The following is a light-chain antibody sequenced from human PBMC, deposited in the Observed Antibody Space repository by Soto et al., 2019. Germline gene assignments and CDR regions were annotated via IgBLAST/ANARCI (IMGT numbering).Light chain of an antibody. CDR3: LLYDGGTYV. Sequence: QAVVTQEPSLTVSPGGTVTLTCTSSTGVVTSGHYPNWFQQKPGQAPTSLIYSTSTKHSWTPARFSGSLLGGKAALTLSGVQPEDEAEYYCLLYDGGTYVFGTGTKLTVL. CDR1: TGVVTSGHY. J-gene: IGLJ1*01. CDR2: STS. V-gene: IGLV7-43*01.